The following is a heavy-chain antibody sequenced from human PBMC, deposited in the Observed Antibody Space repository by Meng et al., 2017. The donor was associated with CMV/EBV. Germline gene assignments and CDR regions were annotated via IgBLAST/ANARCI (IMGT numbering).Heavy chain of an antibody. V-gene: IGHV1-18*01. J-gene: IGHJ6*02. D-gene: IGHD3-3*01. CDR3: ARDRVVIFGVVIIAPDYYYGMDV. Sequence: ASVKVSCKASGYTFTSYGISWVRQAPGQGLEWMGWISAYNGNTNYAQKLQGRVTMTTDTSMSTAYMELRSLRSDDTAVYYCARDRVVIFGVVIIAPDYYYGMDVWGQGTTVTVSS. CDR2: ISAYNGNT. CDR1: GYTFTSYG.